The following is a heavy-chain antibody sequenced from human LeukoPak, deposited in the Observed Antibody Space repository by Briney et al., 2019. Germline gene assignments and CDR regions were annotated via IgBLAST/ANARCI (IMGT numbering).Heavy chain of an antibody. CDR3: AKDLERDGYDSFDY. V-gene: IGHV3-30*18. CDR2: ISYDGSNK. Sequence: GGSLRLSCAASGFTFSSYIMKWVRQAPGKGLEWVALISYDGSNKYYADSVKGRFTISRDNSKNTLYLQMNSLRAEDTSVYFCAKDLERDGYDSFDYWGQGTLVTVSS. D-gene: IGHD5-12*01. J-gene: IGHJ4*02. CDR1: GFTFSSYI.